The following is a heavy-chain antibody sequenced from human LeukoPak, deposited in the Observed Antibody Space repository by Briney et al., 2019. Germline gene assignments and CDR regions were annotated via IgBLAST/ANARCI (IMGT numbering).Heavy chain of an antibody. CDR2: INHSGST. CDR1: GGSFSGYY. V-gene: IGHV4-34*01. CDR3: AREQPGFHFWVPYYFDY. D-gene: IGHD3-3*02. J-gene: IGHJ4*02. Sequence: SETLSLTCAVYGGSFSGYYWRWIRQPPGKGLEWIGEINHSGSTNYNPSLKSRVTISVDTSKNQFSLKLSSVTAADTAVYYCAREQPGFHFWVPYYFDYWGQGTLVTVSS.